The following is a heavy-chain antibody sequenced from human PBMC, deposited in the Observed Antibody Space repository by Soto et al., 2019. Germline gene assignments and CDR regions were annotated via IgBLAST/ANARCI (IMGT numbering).Heavy chain of an antibody. CDR3: ARDRGFSCFDL. CDR1: GFTFSDSW. D-gene: IGHD3-10*01. J-gene: IGHJ5*01. V-gene: IGHV3-7*01. Sequence: GGSLRLSCAASGFTFSDSWMNWVRQAPGKGLEWVASTVPDGSERYYADSVKGRFTISRDNTKTSLYLQMNSLRVDDTAIYYCARDRGFSCFDLWGQGTLVTVSS. CDR2: TVPDGSER.